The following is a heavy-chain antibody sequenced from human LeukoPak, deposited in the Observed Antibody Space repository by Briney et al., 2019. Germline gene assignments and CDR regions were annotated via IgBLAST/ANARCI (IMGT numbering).Heavy chain of an antibody. Sequence: GGSLRLSCAASGFTFSGYWMSWVRQAPGKGLGWVANIKPDGSEKYYVDSVKGRFTISRENAKNSLYLQMNSLRAEDTAVYYCARDRIQLWSHDYWGQGTLVTVSS. J-gene: IGHJ4*02. CDR2: IKPDGSEK. CDR1: GFTFSGYW. CDR3: ARDRIQLWSHDY. D-gene: IGHD5-18*01. V-gene: IGHV3-7*04.